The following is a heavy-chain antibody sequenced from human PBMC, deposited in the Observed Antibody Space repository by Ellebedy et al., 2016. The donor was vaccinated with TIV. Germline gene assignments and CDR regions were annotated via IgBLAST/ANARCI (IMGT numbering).Heavy chain of an antibody. CDR3: AKAGSREMATREDY. V-gene: IGHV3-23*01. D-gene: IGHD5-24*01. CDR2: ISGSGGST. J-gene: IGHJ4*02. Sequence: GESLKISCAASGFTLSSYAMSWVRQAPGKGLEWVSAISGSGGSTYYADSVKGRFTISRDNSKNTLYLQMNSLRAEDTAVYYCAKAGSREMATREDYWGQGTLVTVSS. CDR1: GFTLSSYA.